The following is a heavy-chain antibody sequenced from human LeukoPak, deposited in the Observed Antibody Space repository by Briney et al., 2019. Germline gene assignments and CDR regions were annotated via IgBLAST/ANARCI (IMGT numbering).Heavy chain of an antibody. Sequence: PGGSLRLSCAASGFSFSTYWMSWVRQTPGKGLEWVANIKEDGSKDYYVDSVKGRFTISRDNAKNSLYLQMNSLRVEDSAVYYCARGAGGYDSWGQGTLVTVSS. CDR3: ARGAGGYDS. V-gene: IGHV3-7*01. J-gene: IGHJ5*01. D-gene: IGHD5-12*01. CDR2: IKEDGSKD. CDR1: GFSFSTYW.